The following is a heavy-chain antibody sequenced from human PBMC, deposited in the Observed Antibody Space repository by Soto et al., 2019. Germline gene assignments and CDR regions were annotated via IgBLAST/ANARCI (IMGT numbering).Heavy chain of an antibody. CDR2: INAGNGNT. CDR1: GYTFTSYA. Sequence: QVQLVQSGAEEKKPGASVKVSCKAYGYTFTSYAMHWVRQAPGQRLEWMGWINAGNGNTKYSQKFQGRVTITRDTSASTAYMELSSLRSEDTAVYYCARGVGNYDSSGYWDYWGQGTLVTVSS. CDR3: ARGVGNYDSSGYWDY. V-gene: IGHV1-3*05. J-gene: IGHJ4*02. D-gene: IGHD3-22*01.